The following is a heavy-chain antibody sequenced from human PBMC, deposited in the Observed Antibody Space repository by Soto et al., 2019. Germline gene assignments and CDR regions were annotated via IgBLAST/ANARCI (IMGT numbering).Heavy chain of an antibody. D-gene: IGHD2-2*01. Sequence: QVQLQESGPGLVKPSETLSLTCTVSGGSISSYYWSWIRQPPGKGLEWIGYIYYSGSTNYNPSLTSRVTISVDTSKNQFSLKLSSVTAAYTTVYYCARGRGGWFINQLLNAFDIWGEGTMVTVSS. V-gene: IGHV4-59*01. CDR2: IYYSGST. J-gene: IGHJ3*02. CDR3: ARGRGGWFINQLLNAFDI. CDR1: GGSISSYY.